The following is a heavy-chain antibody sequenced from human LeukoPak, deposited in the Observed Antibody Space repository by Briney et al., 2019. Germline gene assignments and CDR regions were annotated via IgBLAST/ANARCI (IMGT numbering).Heavy chain of an antibody. V-gene: IGHV4-31*03. CDR3: AREAVVVVIISMDNKVDGAFDI. CDR2: IYYSGST. CDR1: GGSISSGGFY. D-gene: IGHD3-22*01. J-gene: IGHJ3*02. Sequence: SQTLSLTCTVSGGSISSGGFYWSWISQHPGKGLEWIGYIYYSGSTYYNPSLKSRVTISVDTSKNQFSLKLSSVTAADTAVYYCAREAVVVVIISMDNKVDGAFDIWGQGTMVTVSS.